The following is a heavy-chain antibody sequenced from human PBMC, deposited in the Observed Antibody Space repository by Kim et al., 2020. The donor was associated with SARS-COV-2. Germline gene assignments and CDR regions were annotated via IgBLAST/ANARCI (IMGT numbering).Heavy chain of an antibody. CDR3: ARVPYYYDSSGYKAFDI. CDR1: GGSISSGGYY. D-gene: IGHD3-22*01. Sequence: SETLSLTCTVSGGSISSGGYYWSWIRQHPGKGLEWIGYIYYSGSTYYNPSLKSRVTISVDTSKNQFSLKLSSVTAADTAVYYCARVPYYYDSSGYKAFDIWGQGTMVTVSS. V-gene: IGHV4-31*03. J-gene: IGHJ3*02. CDR2: IYYSGST.